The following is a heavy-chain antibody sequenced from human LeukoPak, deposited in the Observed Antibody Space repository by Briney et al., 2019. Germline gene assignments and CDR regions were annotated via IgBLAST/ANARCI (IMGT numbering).Heavy chain of an antibody. D-gene: IGHD2-2*01. CDR2: IYYSGST. Sequence: SETLSLTCTVSGGSISSGDYYWSWIRQPPGKGLEWIGYIYYSGSTYYNPSLKSRITISVDTSKNQFSLKLSSVTAADTAVYYCASFDLNCSSTSCSFYFDYWGQGTLVTVSS. J-gene: IGHJ4*02. CDR3: ASFDLNCSSTSCSFYFDY. CDR1: GGSISSGDYY. V-gene: IGHV4-30-4*08.